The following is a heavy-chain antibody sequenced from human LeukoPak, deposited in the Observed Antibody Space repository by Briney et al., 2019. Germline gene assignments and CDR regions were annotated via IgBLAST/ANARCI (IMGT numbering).Heavy chain of an antibody. CDR3: ARNKIGAGSWYTPFDP. V-gene: IGHV3-30-3*01. CDR1: GFTFSSYA. CDR2: ISYDGSNK. Sequence: GGSLRLSCAASGFTFSSYAMHWVRQAPGRGLEWVAVISYDGSNKYYSDSVKGRFTITRDNSKNTLYLQMNRLRAEDTAVYDCARNKIGAGSWYTPFDPWGQGTLVTVSS. D-gene: IGHD6-13*01. J-gene: IGHJ5*02.